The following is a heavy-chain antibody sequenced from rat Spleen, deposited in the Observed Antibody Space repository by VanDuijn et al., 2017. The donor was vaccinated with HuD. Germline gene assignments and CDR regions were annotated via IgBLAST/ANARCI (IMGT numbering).Heavy chain of an antibody. CDR3: ARRSPPYYTCFDY. CDR2: ISPIGGTT. CDR1: GFTFSNYD. V-gene: IGHV5-25*01. J-gene: IGHJ2*01. D-gene: IGHD3-7*01. Sequence: EVQLVESGGGLVQPGRSLKLSCAASGFTFSNYDMAWVRQAPTKGLEWVASISPIGGTTYYRDSVKGRFTVSINHAKTTLYLQMDSLRSEDTATYYCARRSPPYYTCFDYWGQGVMVTVSS.